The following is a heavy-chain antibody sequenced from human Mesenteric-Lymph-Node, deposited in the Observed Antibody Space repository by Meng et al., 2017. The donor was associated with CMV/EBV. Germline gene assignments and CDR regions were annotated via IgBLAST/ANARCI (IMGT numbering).Heavy chain of an antibody. V-gene: IGHV4-59*01. Sequence: SETLSLTCTVSGGSISRYYWSWIRQPLGKGLEWIGSIYYSGSTNYNPSLKSRVTISVDTSKNQFSLKMSSVTVADRAVYYCARVPVEWQDYSHYGMDVWGQGTTVTVSS. CDR3: ARVPVEWQDYSHYGMDV. CDR1: GGSISRYY. CDR2: IYYSGST. J-gene: IGHJ6*02. D-gene: IGHD3-3*01.